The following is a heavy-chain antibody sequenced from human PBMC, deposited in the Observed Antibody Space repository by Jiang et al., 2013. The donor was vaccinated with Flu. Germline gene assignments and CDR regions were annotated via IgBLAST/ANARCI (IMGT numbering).Heavy chain of an antibody. CDR3: TRARKPYSSGWYYFDY. CDR2: IRSETYGGTT. D-gene: IGHD6-19*01. Sequence: QLLESGGDLIQPGRSLRLSCTVSGFTFGRYAMSWVRQAPGKGLEWVGFIRSETYGGTTEYAASVKGRFTISKDDSKSIAYLQMNSLKTEDTAVYYCTRARKPYSSGWYYFDYWGQGTLVTVSS. CDR1: GFTFGRYA. J-gene: IGHJ4*02. V-gene: IGHV3-49*04.